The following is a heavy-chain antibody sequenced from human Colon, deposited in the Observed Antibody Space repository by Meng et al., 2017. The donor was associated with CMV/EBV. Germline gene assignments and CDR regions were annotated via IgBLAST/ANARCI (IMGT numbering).Heavy chain of an antibody. Sequence: ASAKVSCKASGYTGYYMHWVRQAPGRGLEGMGWINLDSDSTKFAGKFQGRVTMTRDTSLSAAPMELSRLTSDDTALYYCARVVADSYGLDVWGQGTTVTVSS. CDR3: ARVVADSYGLDV. CDR2: INLDSDST. V-gene: IGHV1-2*02. J-gene: IGHJ6*02. D-gene: IGHD5-12*01. CDR1: GYTGYY.